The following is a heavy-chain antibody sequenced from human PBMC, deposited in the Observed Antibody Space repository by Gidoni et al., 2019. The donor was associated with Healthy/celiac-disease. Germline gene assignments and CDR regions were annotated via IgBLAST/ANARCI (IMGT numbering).Heavy chain of an antibody. CDR2: ISYDGSNK. Sequence: VISYDGSNKYYADSVKGRFTISRDNSKNTLYLQMNSLRAEDTAVYYCAKDSGHGDYQSPYYYGMDVWGQGTTVTVSS. CDR3: AKDSGHGDYQSPYYYGMDV. D-gene: IGHD4-17*01. V-gene: IGHV3-30*18. J-gene: IGHJ6*02.